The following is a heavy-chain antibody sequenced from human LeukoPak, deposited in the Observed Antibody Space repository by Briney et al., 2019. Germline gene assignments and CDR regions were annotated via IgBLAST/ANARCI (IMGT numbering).Heavy chain of an antibody. J-gene: IGHJ4*02. CDR3: ARVADYYGSDPFDY. Sequence: SETLSLTCTVSGGSISSYYWSWIRQPPGKGLEWIGSIYHSGSTYYNPSLKSRVTISVDTSKNQFSLKLSSVTAADTAVYYCARVADYYGSDPFDYWGQGTLVTVSS. D-gene: IGHD3-10*01. CDR2: IYHSGST. CDR1: GGSISSYY. V-gene: IGHV4-59*08.